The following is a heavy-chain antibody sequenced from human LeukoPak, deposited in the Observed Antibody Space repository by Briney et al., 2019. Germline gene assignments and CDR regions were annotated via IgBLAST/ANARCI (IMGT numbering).Heavy chain of an antibody. CDR3: AREKAGYYP. J-gene: IGHJ5*02. Sequence: ASVKVSCKASGGTFSSYAISWVRQAPGQGLEWMGRIIPILGIANYAQKFQGRVTITADKSTSTAYMELSSLRSEDTAVCYCAREKAGYYPWGQGTLVTVSS. V-gene: IGHV1-69*04. CDR1: GGTFSSYA. D-gene: IGHD3-9*01. CDR2: IIPILGIA.